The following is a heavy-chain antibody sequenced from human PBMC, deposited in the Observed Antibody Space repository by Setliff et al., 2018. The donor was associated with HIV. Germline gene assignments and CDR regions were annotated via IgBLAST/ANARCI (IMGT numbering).Heavy chain of an antibody. D-gene: IGHD6-6*01. Sequence: GGSLRLSCAASGFTFSSYAMSWVRQAPGKGLEWVSGISGSGGSTYYADSVKGRFTISRDNSKNTPYLQMNSLRAEDTAVYYCAKQYSMYYYYYMDVWGKGTTVTVSS. CDR2: ISGSGGST. V-gene: IGHV3-23*01. CDR3: AKQYSMYYYYYMDV. J-gene: IGHJ6*03. CDR1: GFTFSSYA.